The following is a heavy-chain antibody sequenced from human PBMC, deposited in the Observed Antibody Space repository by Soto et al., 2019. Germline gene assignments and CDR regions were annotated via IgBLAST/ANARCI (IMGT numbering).Heavy chain of an antibody. CDR2: INPNSGGT. J-gene: IGHJ5*01. V-gene: IGHV1-2*02. D-gene: IGHD2-21*02. CDR1: GYTFIGYY. Sequence: ASVKVSCKASGYTFIGYYIHLVRQAPGQGLEWMGSINPNSGGTNYAQKFQGRVTMTRDTSISTAYMELSRLRSDDTAVYYCARDVSVSGDLGWFDSWGQGTLVTVSS. CDR3: ARDVSVSGDLGWFDS.